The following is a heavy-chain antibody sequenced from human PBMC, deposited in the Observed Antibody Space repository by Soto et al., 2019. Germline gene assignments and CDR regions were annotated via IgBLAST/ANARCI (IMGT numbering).Heavy chain of an antibody. CDR1: GGSVSNRTYY. J-gene: IGHJ4*02. V-gene: IGHV4-61*01. Sequence: SETLSLTCSVSGGSVSNRTYYWSWIRQPPGKRLEWIGYVYYSGTTNYNPSLKSRVTIPVDLSKNQFSLGLSSVTTADTALYYCARTTAVPNTLRSRYFFDYWGQGTLVTDSS. CDR2: VYYSGTT. CDR3: ARTTAVPNTLRSRYFFDY. D-gene: IGHD4-17*01.